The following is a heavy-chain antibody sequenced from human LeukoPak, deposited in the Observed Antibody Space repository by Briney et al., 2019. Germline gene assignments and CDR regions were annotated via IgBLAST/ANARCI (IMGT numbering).Heavy chain of an antibody. CDR1: GFTFDDYA. J-gene: IGHJ4*02. V-gene: IGHV3-9*01. CDR3: AKCPQGREFDY. D-gene: IGHD3-10*01. Sequence: PGGSLRLSCAASGFTFDDYAMHWVRQAPGKGLEWVSGISWNSGSIGYADSVKGRFTISRDNAKNSLYLQMNSLRAEDTALYYCAKCPQGREFDYWGQGTLVTVSS. CDR2: ISWNSGSI.